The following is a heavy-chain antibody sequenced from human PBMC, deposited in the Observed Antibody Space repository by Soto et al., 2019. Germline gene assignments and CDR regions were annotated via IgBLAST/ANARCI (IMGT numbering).Heavy chain of an antibody. CDR1: GFTFSDYS. J-gene: IGHJ4*02. V-gene: IGHV3-48*02. CDR3: ARDAGSWGY. CDR2: ISSSSRTI. Sequence: VQLVESGGGLVQPGGTLRLSCAATGFTFSDYSMDWVRQAPGKGLERVSYISSSSRTIYYADSVNGRFNISRDNAKNSLYLQMNSLRYEDTAVYYCARDAGSWGYLGQGTLVTVSS. D-gene: IGHD3-10*01.